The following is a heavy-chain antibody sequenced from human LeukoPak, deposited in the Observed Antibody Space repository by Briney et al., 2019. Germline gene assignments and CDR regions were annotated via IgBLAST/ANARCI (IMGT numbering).Heavy chain of an antibody. V-gene: IGHV3-53*01. Sequence: GGSLRLTCATSGFTVSSKYMSWIRQAPGKGLEWVAVVRKAGTTVYTDSVKGRFTISRDTSKNKLNLQMKSLRAEDTAVYYCAREGEKVDGYNHGFDYWGQGTLVTVSS. CDR1: GFTVSSKY. J-gene: IGHJ4*02. CDR3: AREGEKVDGYNHGFDY. CDR2: VRKAGTT. D-gene: IGHD5-24*01.